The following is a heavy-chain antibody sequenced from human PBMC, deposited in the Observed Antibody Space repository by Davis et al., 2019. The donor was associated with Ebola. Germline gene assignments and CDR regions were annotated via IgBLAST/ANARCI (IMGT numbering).Heavy chain of an antibody. CDR3: AKADPDFDY. CDR2: ISYDGSNK. Sequence: GGSLRLSCAASGFTFSSYGMHWVRQAPGKGLEWVAVISYDGSNKYYADSVKGRFTISRDNSKNTLYLQMNSLRAEDTAVYYCAKADPDFDYWGQGTLVTVSS. J-gene: IGHJ4*02. V-gene: IGHV3-30*18. CDR1: GFTFSSYG.